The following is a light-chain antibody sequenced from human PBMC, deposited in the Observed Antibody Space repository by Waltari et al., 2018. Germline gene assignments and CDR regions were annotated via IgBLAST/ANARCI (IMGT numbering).Light chain of an antibody. CDR2: DVS. CDR1: SSDVGGYNY. CDR3: CSYRGSFV. J-gene: IGLJ1*01. V-gene: IGLV2-11*01. Sequence: QSALTQPRSVSGSPGQSVTISCTGPSSDVGGYNYVSWYQQNPGKAPNLMIYDVSKRPSGVPDRFSGSKSGNPASLTISGLQAEDDGDYYCCSYRGSFVFGTGTKVTVL.